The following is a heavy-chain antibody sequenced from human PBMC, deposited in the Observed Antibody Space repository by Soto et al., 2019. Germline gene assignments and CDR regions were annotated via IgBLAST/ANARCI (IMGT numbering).Heavy chain of an antibody. V-gene: IGHV3-30*03. Sequence: GGSLRLCCAASGFTFCSYGMHWVRQAPGKGLEWVAVISYDGSNKYYAESVKGRFTISRDNSKNTLYLQMNSLRAEDTAVYYCARGPYSSGWYYFDYWGQGTLVTVSS. D-gene: IGHD6-19*01. J-gene: IGHJ4*02. CDR2: ISYDGSNK. CDR3: ARGPYSSGWYYFDY. CDR1: GFTFCSYG.